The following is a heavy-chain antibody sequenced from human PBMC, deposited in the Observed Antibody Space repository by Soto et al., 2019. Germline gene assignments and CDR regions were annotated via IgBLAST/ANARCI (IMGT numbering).Heavy chain of an antibody. CDR3: ARDLRTFYGSGSYYLYYHYYGMDV. V-gene: IGHV1-18*01. J-gene: IGHJ6*02. Sequence: QVQLVQSGAEVKKPGASVKVSCKASGYTFTSYGISWVRQARGQGLEWMGWISAYNGNTNYAQKLQGRVTMTTDTSTSTAYMELRSLRSDDTAVYYCARDLRTFYGSGSYYLYYHYYGMDVWGQGTTVTVSS. CDR2: ISAYNGNT. D-gene: IGHD3-10*01. CDR1: GYTFTSYG.